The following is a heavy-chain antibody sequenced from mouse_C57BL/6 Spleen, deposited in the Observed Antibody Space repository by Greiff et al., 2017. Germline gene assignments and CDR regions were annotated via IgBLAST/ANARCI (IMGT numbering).Heavy chain of an antibody. V-gene: IGHV6-6*01. CDR3: TSGKIYYGNFDY. CDR1: GFTFSDAW. J-gene: IGHJ2*01. Sequence: DVHLVESGGGLVQPGGSMKLSCAASGFTFSDAWMDWVRQSPEKGLEWVAEIRNKANNHATYYAESVKGRFTISRDDSKSSVYLQMNSLRAEDTGIYYCTSGKIYYGNFDYWGQGTTLTVSS. CDR2: IRNKANNHAT. D-gene: IGHD2-1*01.